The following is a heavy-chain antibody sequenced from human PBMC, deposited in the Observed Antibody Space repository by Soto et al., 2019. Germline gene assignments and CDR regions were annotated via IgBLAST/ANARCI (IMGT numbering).Heavy chain of an antibody. D-gene: IGHD3-3*01. J-gene: IGHJ5*02. CDR2: IYYSGST. CDR1: GGSISSGGYY. V-gene: IGHV4-31*03. Sequence: TLSLTCTVSGGSISSGGYYWSWIRQHPGKGLEWIGYIYYSGSTYYNPSLKSRVTISVDTSKNQFSLKLSSVTAADTAVYYCARDGPLGDFWSVPHPTWFDPWGQGTLVTVSS. CDR3: ARDGPLGDFWSVPHPTWFDP.